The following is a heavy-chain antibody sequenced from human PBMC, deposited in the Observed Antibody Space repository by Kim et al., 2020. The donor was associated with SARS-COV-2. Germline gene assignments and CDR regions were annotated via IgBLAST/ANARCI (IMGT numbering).Heavy chain of an antibody. J-gene: IGHJ5*02. D-gene: IGHD3-22*01. Sequence: LKSQVTMSGATSKNQFSLKLSSVTAADTAVYYCAREAGYDSSGYHNWFDPWGQGTLVTVSS. V-gene: IGHV4-4*06. CDR3: AREAGYDSSGYHNWFDP.